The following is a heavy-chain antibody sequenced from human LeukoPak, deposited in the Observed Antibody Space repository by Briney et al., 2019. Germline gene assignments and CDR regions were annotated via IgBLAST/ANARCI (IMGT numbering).Heavy chain of an antibody. J-gene: IGHJ6*02. D-gene: IGHD3-3*01. Sequence: ASVKVSCKASGYTFTSYDITWVRQASGQGLEWMGWMNPNSGNTGYAQKFQGRVTMTRNTSISTAYMELSSLRSEDTAVYYCARGRSPHDFWSGYYAVEDGMDVWGQGTTVTVSS. CDR2: MNPNSGNT. CDR3: ARGRSPHDFWSGYYAVEDGMDV. V-gene: IGHV1-8*01. CDR1: GYTFTSYD.